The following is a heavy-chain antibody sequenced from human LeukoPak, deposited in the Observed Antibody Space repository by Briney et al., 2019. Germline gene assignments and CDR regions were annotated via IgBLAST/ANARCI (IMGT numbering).Heavy chain of an antibody. CDR3: ARGPSSYYGSGSYDY. CDR2: INHSGST. J-gene: IGHJ4*02. V-gene: IGHV4-34*01. D-gene: IGHD3-10*01. CDR1: GGSFSGYY. Sequence: SETLSLTCAVYGGSFSGYYWSWIRQPPGKGLEWIGEINHSGSTNYNPSLKSRVTISVDTSKNQFSLKLSSVTAADTAEYYCARGPSSYYGSGSYDYWGQGTLVTVSS.